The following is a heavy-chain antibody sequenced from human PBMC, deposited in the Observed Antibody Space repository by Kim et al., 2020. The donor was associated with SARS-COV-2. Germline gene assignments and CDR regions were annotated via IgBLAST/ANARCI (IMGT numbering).Heavy chain of an antibody. D-gene: IGHD1-1*01. Sequence: YYADSVKGRFTISRDASRNTVDLQMNSLTEDDTAVYFCARLEFAQYFDSWGQGSLVTVSS. CDR3: ARLEFAQYFDS. V-gene: IGHV3-53*01. J-gene: IGHJ4*02.